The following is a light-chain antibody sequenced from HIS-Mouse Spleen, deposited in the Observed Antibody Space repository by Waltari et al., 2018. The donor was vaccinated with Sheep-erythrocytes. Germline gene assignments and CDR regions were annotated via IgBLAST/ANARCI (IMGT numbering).Light chain of an antibody. CDR1: KLGDKY. CDR2: QGS. Sequence: SYELTQPPSVSVSPGQTASITCSVDKLGDKYACWYQQKPGQSPVLVIYQGSKRPSGIPEGFSGSNSGHTATLTISGTQALDEADYYCQAWDSSTEVFGGGTKLTVL. V-gene: IGLV3-1*01. CDR3: QAWDSSTEV. J-gene: IGLJ2*01.